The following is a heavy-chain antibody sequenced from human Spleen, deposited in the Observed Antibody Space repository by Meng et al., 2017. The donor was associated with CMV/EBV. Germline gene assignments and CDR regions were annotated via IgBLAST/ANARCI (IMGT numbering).Heavy chain of an antibody. CDR1: GDSIGNRNYF. Sequence: SETLSLTCTVSGDSIGNRNYFWGWIRQPPGKGLEWIGSIDYSGSTYPNPSLKSRVSMSIDTSKNQFSLRLSSVTAADTAVYFCARGERFSPVYGLDVWGQGTTVTVSS. V-gene: IGHV4-39*07. CDR2: IDYSGST. CDR3: ARGERFSPVYGLDV. D-gene: IGHD3-3*01. J-gene: IGHJ6*02.